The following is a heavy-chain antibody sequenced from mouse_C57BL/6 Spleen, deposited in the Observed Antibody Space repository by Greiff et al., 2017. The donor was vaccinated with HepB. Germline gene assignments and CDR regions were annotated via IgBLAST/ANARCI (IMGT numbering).Heavy chain of an antibody. CDR2: IRNKANGYTT. V-gene: IGHV7-3*01. Sequence: EVMLVESGGGLVQPGGSLSLSCAASGFTFTDYYMSWVRQPPGKALEWLGFIRNKANGYTTEYSASVKGRFTISRDNSQSILYLQMNALRAEDSATYYCASDSDYYSSSPYYAMDYWGQGTSVTVSS. D-gene: IGHD1-1*01. CDR3: ASDSDYYSSSPYYAMDY. CDR1: GFTFTDYY. J-gene: IGHJ4*01.